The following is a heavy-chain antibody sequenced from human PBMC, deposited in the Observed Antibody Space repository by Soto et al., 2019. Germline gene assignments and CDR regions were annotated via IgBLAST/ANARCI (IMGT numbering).Heavy chain of an antibody. D-gene: IGHD6-13*01. CDR1: GYTFTSYS. V-gene: IGHV1-3*01. J-gene: IGHJ6*02. CDR3: ASLATGYSSSWYDYYYYGMDV. Sequence: GASMKVSCKASGYTFTSYSMHWVRQAPGQRLEWMGWINAGNGNTKYSQKFQGRVTITRDTSASTAYMELSSLRSEDTAVYYCASLATGYSSSWYDYYYYGMDVWGQGTTVTVSS. CDR2: INAGNGNT.